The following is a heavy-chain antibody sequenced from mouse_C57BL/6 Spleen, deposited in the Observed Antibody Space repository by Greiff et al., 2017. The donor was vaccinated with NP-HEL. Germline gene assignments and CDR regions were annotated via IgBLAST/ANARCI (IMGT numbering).Heavy chain of an antibody. Sequence: QVQLQQSGAELVKPGASVKISCKASGYAFSSYWMNWVKQRPGKGLEWIGQIYPGDGDTNYNGKFKGKATLTADKSSSTAYMQLSSLTSEDSAVYFCARARDSYYYAMDYWGQGTSVTVSS. CDR2: IYPGDGDT. CDR1: GYAFSSYW. V-gene: IGHV1-80*01. CDR3: ARARDSYYYAMDY. J-gene: IGHJ4*01.